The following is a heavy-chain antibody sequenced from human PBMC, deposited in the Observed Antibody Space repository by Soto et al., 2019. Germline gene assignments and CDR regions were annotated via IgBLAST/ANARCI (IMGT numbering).Heavy chain of an antibody. CDR2: ISGSGDTI. J-gene: IGHJ4*02. D-gene: IGHD3-10*01. CDR1: GFTFSDSY. CDR3: ASDPYYYASEY. Sequence: QVQLVESGGGLVKPGGSLRLSCAASGFTFSDSYMTWIRQAPGKGLEGISYISGSGDTIYYADSVKGRFTVSRDNAKNSLYLQMNSLRAEDTAVYYCASDPYYYASEYWGQGTLVTVSS. V-gene: IGHV3-11*01.